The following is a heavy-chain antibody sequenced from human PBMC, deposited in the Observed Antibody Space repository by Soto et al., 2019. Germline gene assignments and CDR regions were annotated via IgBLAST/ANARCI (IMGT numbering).Heavy chain of an antibody. CDR1: GGSVDRGDYY. Sequence: SETLSLTCTVSGGSVDRGDYYWTWIRQPPGKGLEWIGEINHSGSTNYNPSLKSRVTISVDTSKNQFSLKLSSVTAAATAVYSCARGLITMVRGVIREHYYYYYGMDVWGQGTTVTVSS. CDR3: ARGLITMVRGVIREHYYYYYGMDV. D-gene: IGHD3-10*01. V-gene: IGHV4-34*01. J-gene: IGHJ6*02. CDR2: INHSGST.